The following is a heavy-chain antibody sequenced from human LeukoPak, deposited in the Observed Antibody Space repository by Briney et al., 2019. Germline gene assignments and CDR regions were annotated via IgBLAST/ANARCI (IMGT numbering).Heavy chain of an antibody. CDR2: IIPIFGTA. D-gene: IGHD1-7*01. V-gene: IGHV1-69*05. Sequence: SVKVSCKASGGTFSSYAISWVRQAPGQGLEWMGRIIPIFGTANYAQKFQGRVTITTDESTSTAYMELSSLRSEDTAVYCCARDGRAVSWYNWNYDLENWFDPWGQGTLVTVSS. J-gene: IGHJ5*02. CDR3: ARDGRAVSWYNWNYDLENWFDP. CDR1: GGTFSSYA.